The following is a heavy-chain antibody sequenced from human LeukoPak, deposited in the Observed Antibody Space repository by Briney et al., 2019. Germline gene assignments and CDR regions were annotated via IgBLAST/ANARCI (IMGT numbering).Heavy chain of an antibody. D-gene: IGHD3-10*01. CDR3: AKEYYYGSGTYYNVDY. CDR2: ISGSGGRT. V-gene: IGHV3-23*01. Sequence: GGSLRLSCAASGFTFSNYAMSWVRQAPGKGLEWVSAISGSGGRTYYADSVKGRFTLSRDNSKNTLYLQMNSLRAEDTAVYYCAKEYYYGSGTYYNVDYWGQGTLVAVSS. CDR1: GFTFSNYA. J-gene: IGHJ4*02.